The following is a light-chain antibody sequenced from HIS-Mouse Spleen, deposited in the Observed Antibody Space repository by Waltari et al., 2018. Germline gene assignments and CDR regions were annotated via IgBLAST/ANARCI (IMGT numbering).Light chain of an antibody. CDR1: SSTLGSNY. J-gene: IGLJ3*02. Sequence: QSVLTQPPSASGTPGQRVTISCSVCSSTLGSNYLYWYQQLPGTAPNILIYRNNQRPSGVPDRFSGAKSGTSASLAISGLRSEDEADYYCAAWDDSLSGPVFGGGTKLTVL. CDR2: RNN. V-gene: IGLV1-47*01. CDR3: AAWDDSLSGPV.